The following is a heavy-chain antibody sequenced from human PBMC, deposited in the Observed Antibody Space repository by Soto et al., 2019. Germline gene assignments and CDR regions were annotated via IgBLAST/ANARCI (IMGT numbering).Heavy chain of an antibody. CDR1: GFTFSDYY. CDR3: ARGITIFGVVPHFDY. Sequence: GGSLRLSCAASGFTFSDYYMSWIRQAPGKGLEWVSYISSSGSTIYYADSLKGRLTISRDNAKNSLYLQMNSLRAEDTAVYYCARGITIFGVVPHFDYWGQGTLVTVSS. D-gene: IGHD3-3*01. J-gene: IGHJ4*02. CDR2: ISSSGSTI. V-gene: IGHV3-11*01.